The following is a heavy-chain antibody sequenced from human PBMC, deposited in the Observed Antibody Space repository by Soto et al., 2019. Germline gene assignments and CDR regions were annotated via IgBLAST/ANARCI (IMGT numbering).Heavy chain of an antibody. V-gene: IGHV1-69*13. Sequence: ASVKVSCKASGGTFSSYAISWVRQAPGQGLEWMGGIIPIFGTANYAQKFQGRVTITADESTSTAYMELSSLRSEDTAVYYCARMPDRGYSYDLVDYWGQGTLVTVSS. CDR3: ARMPDRGYSYDLVDY. CDR1: GGTFSSYA. CDR2: IIPIFGTA. J-gene: IGHJ4*02. D-gene: IGHD5-18*01.